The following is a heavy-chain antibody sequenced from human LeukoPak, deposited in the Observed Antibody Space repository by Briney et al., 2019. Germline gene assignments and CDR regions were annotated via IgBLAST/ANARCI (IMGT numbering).Heavy chain of an antibody. D-gene: IGHD6-6*01. CDR3: ASSSYSSSSS. CDR2: INEDGSKK. V-gene: IGHV3-7*01. J-gene: IGHJ5*02. CDR1: GFTFTNYW. Sequence: PGGSLRLSCAASGFTFTNYWMTWVRQAPGKGLEWVANINEDGSKKYYVGSVEGRFTISRDNAKNSVFLQMNSLRAEDTAMYYCASSSYSSSSSWGQGTLVTVSS.